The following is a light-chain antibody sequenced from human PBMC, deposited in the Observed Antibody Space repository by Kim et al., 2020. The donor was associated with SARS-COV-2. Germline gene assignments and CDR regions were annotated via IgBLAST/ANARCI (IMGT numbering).Light chain of an antibody. CDR2: HAS. Sequence: LSPGDRATLSCRASQSVDRSLSWYQLKPGQTPRLLIYHASTRATGIPARFSGSGSATDFTLTISSLEPEDFAVFYCQQSSSRPLTFGGGTKVDIK. V-gene: IGKV3-11*01. CDR3: QQSSSRPLT. CDR1: QSVDRS. J-gene: IGKJ4*01.